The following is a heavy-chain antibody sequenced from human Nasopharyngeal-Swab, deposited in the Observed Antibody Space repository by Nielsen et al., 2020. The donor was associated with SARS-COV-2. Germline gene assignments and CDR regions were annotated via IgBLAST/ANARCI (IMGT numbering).Heavy chain of an antibody. CDR2: INGDGSSL. D-gene: IGHD2/OR15-2a*01. CDR1: GFTFSNCR. Sequence: GGSLRLSCAASGFTFSNCRMHWVRQAPGKGLVWVSRINGDGSSLNYADFVKGRFTISTDNAKSTLYLEMNSLRAEDTAVYYCARGRGSSTSMIGYWGQGTLVTVSS. V-gene: IGHV3-74*01. CDR3: ARGRGSSTSMIGY. J-gene: IGHJ4*02.